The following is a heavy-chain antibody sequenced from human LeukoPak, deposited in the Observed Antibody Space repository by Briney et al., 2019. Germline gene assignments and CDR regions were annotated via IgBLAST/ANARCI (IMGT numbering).Heavy chain of an antibody. CDR2: ISYDGSNK. Sequence: PGGSLRLSCAASGFTFSSYGMHWVRQAPGKGLEWVAVISYDGSNKYYADSVKGRFTISRDNSKNTLYLQMNSLRAEDTAVYYCAKGGWIVVVTEESDDYWGQGTLVTVSS. V-gene: IGHV3-30*18. D-gene: IGHD2-21*02. CDR3: AKGGWIVVVTEESDDY. J-gene: IGHJ4*02. CDR1: GFTFSSYG.